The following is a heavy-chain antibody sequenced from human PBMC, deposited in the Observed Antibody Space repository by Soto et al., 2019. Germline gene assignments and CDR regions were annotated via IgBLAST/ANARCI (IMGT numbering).Heavy chain of an antibody. CDR2: IYWDDDK. Sequence: GSGPTLVNPTQTLTLTCTFSGFSLSTSGVGVGWIRQPPGKALEWLALIYWDDDKRYSPSLKSRLTITKDTSKNQVVLTMTNMDPVDTATYYCAHTRRLYGSGTEGYMDVWGKGTTVTVSS. CDR3: AHTRRLYGSGTEGYMDV. CDR1: GFSLSTSGVG. J-gene: IGHJ6*03. D-gene: IGHD3-10*01. V-gene: IGHV2-5*02.